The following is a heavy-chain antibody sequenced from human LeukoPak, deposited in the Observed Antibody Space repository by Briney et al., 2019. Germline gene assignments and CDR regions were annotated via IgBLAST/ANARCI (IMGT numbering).Heavy chain of an antibody. CDR2: IDWNGGNT. J-gene: IGHJ4*02. D-gene: IGHD1-26*01. CDR1: GFTFDDYA. V-gene: IGHV3-20*04. Sequence: GGSLRLSCAASGFTFDDYAMSWVRQAPGKGLEWVSGIDWNGGNTGYVDSVKGRFTISRDNAKNSLFLQMNSLRAEDTALYYCARFRYTGSYWTYFDYWGQGTLVTVSS. CDR3: ARFRYTGSYWTYFDY.